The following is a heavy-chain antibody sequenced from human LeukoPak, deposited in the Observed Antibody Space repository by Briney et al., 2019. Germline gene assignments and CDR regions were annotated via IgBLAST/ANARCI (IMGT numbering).Heavy chain of an antibody. J-gene: IGHJ6*03. D-gene: IGHD3-16*01. CDR2: IYSSGST. CDR3: ARVIEVFESHHYYYYMDV. Sequence: SETLSLTCTVSGGSINNYYWSWIRQPAGKGLEWIGLIYSSGSTSYNPSLKSRVTMSVDTSKKQFSLRLSSVTAADTAVYYCARVIEVFESHHYYYYMDVWGKGTTVTVSS. CDR1: GGSINNYY. V-gene: IGHV4-4*07.